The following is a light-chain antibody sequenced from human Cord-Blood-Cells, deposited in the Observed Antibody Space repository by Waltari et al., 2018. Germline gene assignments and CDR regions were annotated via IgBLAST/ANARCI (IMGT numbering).Light chain of an antibody. V-gene: IGLV3-1*01. Sequence: SSELTQPPSASVSPGQTASVTCSGAHSRDKYACRYQPKPGRSPVLVIYQESKRPSGILERFSGSNAGNTANLTISGTQAMDEADYYCQAWDSSTVVFGGGTKLTVL. CDR1: HSRDKY. CDR3: QAWDSSTVV. J-gene: IGLJ2*01. CDR2: QES.